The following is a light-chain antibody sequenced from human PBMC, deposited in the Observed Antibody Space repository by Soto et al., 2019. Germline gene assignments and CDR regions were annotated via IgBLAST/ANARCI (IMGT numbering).Light chain of an antibody. CDR3: AIYTSSRTCV. Sequence: QSALTQPPSVSGSPGQSVTISCTGAISDVAPFNRVSWYQKSPGTAPKLMIYDASKRPSGVPDRFSGSKSGNTASLTISGLQADDEADYYCAIYTSSRTCVFGGGTKLTVL. J-gene: IGLJ3*02. CDR2: DAS. V-gene: IGLV2-18*01. CDR1: ISDVAPFNR.